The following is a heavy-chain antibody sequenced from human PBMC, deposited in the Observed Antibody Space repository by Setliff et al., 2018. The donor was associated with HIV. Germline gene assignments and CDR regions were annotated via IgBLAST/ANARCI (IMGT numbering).Heavy chain of an antibody. CDR1: GGSINTGHYY. CDR2: ICYTGNT. V-gene: IGHV4-31*03. D-gene: IGHD3-10*01. J-gene: IGHJ4*02. CDR3: ARDRYAGEIDY. Sequence: SETLSLTCTVSGGSINTGHYYWSWIRHHPGKGLEWIAYICYTGNTYFNPSLKSRITISIDTSKNQFSLKMSSVTAADTAVYYCARDRYAGEIDYWGQGTLVTVSS.